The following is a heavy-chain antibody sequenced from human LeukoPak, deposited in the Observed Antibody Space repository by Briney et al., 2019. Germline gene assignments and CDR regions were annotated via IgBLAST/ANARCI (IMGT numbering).Heavy chain of an antibody. CDR3: VREYCGGDCYTDF. CDR2: LNSDGSIT. J-gene: IGHJ4*02. V-gene: IGHV3-74*01. D-gene: IGHD2-21*02. CDR1: GVSCSLYW. Sequence: PGGSLRRSCAASGVSCSLYWMHWVRQTQGKGLVWVSRLNSDGSITSYAGSVKGRFTISRDNAKNTLYLEMNSLRAEDTAVYYCVREYCGGDCYTDFWGQGTLVTVSS.